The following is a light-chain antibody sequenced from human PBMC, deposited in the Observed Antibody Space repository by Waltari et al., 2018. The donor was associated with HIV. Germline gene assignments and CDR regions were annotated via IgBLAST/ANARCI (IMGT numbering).Light chain of an antibody. CDR1: SSDDGGSKY. J-gene: IGLJ3*02. CDR2: EVN. V-gene: IGLV2-8*01. Sequence: QYALTQPPSASGSPGQSVTISCTGTSSDDGGSKYVSCYQQHPGKAPNLMIYEVNKRPSGVPDRFSCSTSAYAASLTVSGLQADDEADYYWNSYAGSNNWVFGGGTKLTVL. CDR3: NSYAGSNNWV.